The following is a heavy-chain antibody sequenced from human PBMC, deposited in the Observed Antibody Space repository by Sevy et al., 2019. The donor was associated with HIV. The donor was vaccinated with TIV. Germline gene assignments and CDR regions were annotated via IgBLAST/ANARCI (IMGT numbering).Heavy chain of an antibody. J-gene: IGHJ3*02. D-gene: IGHD5-12*01. CDR1: GFTFSSYS. V-gene: IGHV3-21*01. Sequence: LSLTCAASGFTFSSYSMNWVRQAPGKGLEWVSSISSSSSYIYYADSVKGRFTISRDNAKNSLYLQMNSLRAEDTAVYYCARVGNSGYDSGAFDIWGQGTMVTVSS. CDR2: ISSSSSYI. CDR3: ARVGNSGYDSGAFDI.